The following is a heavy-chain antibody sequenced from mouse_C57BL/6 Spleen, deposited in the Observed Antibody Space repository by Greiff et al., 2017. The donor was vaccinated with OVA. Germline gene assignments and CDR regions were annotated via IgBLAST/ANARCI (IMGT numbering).Heavy chain of an antibody. Sequence: EVQLQESGGGLVKPGGSLKLSCAASGFTFSSYTMSWVRQTPEKRLEWVATISGGGGNTYYPDSVKGRFTISRDNAKNTLYLQMSSLRSEDTALYYCARSYDYDAMDYWGQGTSVTVSS. CDR1: GFTFSSYT. V-gene: IGHV5-9*01. CDR3: ARSYDYDAMDY. J-gene: IGHJ4*01. D-gene: IGHD6-5*01. CDR2: ISGGGGNT.